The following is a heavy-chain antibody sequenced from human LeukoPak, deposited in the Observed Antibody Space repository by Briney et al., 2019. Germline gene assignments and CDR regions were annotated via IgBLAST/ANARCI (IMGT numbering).Heavy chain of an antibody. CDR1: GGTFSSYA. Sequence: GASVKVSCKASGGTFSSYAISWVRQAPGQGLEWMGGITPIFGTAKYAQKVQGRVTMSTDESTSTAYMELSSLRSEDTAVYYCASLGPDAFDIWGQGTMVTVSS. V-gene: IGHV1-69*05. CDR3: ASLGPDAFDI. J-gene: IGHJ3*02. CDR2: ITPIFGTA.